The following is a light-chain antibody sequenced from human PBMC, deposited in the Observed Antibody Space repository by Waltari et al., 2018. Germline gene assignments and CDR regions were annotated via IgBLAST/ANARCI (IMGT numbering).Light chain of an antibody. V-gene: IGLV2-14*01. CDR1: SSDIGAYNY. J-gene: IGLJ3*02. CDR3: SSYRSRNTPVL. Sequence: QSALTQPASVSGSPGQSITISCTGTSSDIGAYNYVSWYQQHPGKAPKLLISEVTNRPSGVPDRFSGSKSGNTAYLRISGLQAEDEADYYCSSYRSRNTPVLFGGGTTLTVV. CDR2: EVT.